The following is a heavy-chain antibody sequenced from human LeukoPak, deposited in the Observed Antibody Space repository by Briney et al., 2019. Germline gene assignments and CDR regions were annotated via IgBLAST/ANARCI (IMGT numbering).Heavy chain of an antibody. CDR2: ISGSGGST. V-gene: IGHV3-23*01. Sequence: GGSLRLSCAASGFTFSSYAMSWVRQAPGKGLEWVSAISGSGGSTYYADSVKGRFTISRDNSKNTLYLQMNSLRAEDTAVYYCAKGIFEGFVVVPAGSPFDYWGQGTLVTVSS. D-gene: IGHD2-2*01. CDR1: GFTFSSYA. J-gene: IGHJ4*02. CDR3: AKGIFEGFVVVPAGSPFDY.